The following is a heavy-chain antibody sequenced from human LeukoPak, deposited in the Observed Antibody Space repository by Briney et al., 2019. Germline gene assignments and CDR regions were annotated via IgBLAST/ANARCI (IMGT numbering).Heavy chain of an antibody. J-gene: IGHJ6*03. V-gene: IGHV1-69*13. D-gene: IGHD4-17*01. CDR1: GGTFSSYA. Sequence: ASVKVSCEASGGTFSSYAISWVRQAPGQGLEWMGGIIPIFGTANYAQKFQGRVTITADESTSTAYMELSSLRSEDTAAYYCASPDSVDYGDYVSYYYMDVWGKGTTVTVSS. CDR3: ASPDSVDYGDYVSYYYMDV. CDR2: IIPIFGTA.